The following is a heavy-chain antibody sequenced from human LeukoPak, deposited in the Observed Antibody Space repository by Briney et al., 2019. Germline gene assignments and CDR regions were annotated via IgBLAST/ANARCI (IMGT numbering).Heavy chain of an antibody. Sequence: PSETLSLTCTVSGGSISSYYWSWIRQPPGKGLECIGYIYYSGSTNYNPSLKSRVTISVDTSKNQFSLKLSSVTAADTAVYYCASTDRIKDAFDIWGQGTMVAVSS. D-gene: IGHD1-14*01. CDR3: ASTDRIKDAFDI. J-gene: IGHJ3*02. CDR1: GGSISSYY. CDR2: IYYSGST. V-gene: IGHV4-59*01.